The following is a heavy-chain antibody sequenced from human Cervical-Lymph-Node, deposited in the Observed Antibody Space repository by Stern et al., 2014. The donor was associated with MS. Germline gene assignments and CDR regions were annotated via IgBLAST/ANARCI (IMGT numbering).Heavy chain of an antibody. CDR2: INSDGSTT. Sequence: EVQLVESGGGLVQPGGSLRLSCAASGFTFSSYWMHWVRQAPGKGLVWVSRINSDGSTTSYADPVKGRFTISRDNAKNTLYLQMNSLRAEDTAVYYCARGDYYGSGNDYWGQGTLVTVSS. J-gene: IGHJ4*02. CDR3: ARGDYYGSGNDY. V-gene: IGHV3-74*02. D-gene: IGHD3-10*01. CDR1: GFTFSSYW.